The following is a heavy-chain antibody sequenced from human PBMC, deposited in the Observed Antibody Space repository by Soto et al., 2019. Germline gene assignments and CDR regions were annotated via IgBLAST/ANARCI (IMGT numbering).Heavy chain of an antibody. D-gene: IGHD3-10*01. Sequence: SETLSLTCTVSGGSISSGGYYWSWIRQHPGKGLEWIGYIYYSGSTYYNPSLKSRVTISVDTSKNQFSLKLSAVTAAKTAVYYCARELEARITMVRGVKKGYYYYYMDVWGKGTTVTVSS. CDR2: IYYSGST. CDR3: ARELEARITMVRGVKKGYYYYYMDV. V-gene: IGHV4-31*03. CDR1: GGSISSGGYY. J-gene: IGHJ6*03.